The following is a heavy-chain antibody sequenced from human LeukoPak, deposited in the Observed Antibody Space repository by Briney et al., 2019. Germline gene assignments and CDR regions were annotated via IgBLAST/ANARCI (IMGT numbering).Heavy chain of an antibody. D-gene: IGHD2-15*01. Sequence: SETLSLTCTVSGGSISSSNYYWGWIRQPPGKGLEWIGNIYYSGSTYYNPSLKSRVTISVDTSKNQFSLKLSSVTAADTAVYYCARTDIGPDAFDIWGQGTMVTVS. CDR1: GGSISSSNYY. V-gene: IGHV4-39*07. J-gene: IGHJ3*02. CDR3: ARTDIGPDAFDI. CDR2: IYYSGST.